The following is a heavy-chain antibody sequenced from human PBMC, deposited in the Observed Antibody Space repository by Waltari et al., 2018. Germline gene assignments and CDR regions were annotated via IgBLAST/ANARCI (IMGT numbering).Heavy chain of an antibody. V-gene: IGHV4-4*07. CDR2: IYTSGST. D-gene: IGHD6-6*01. J-gene: IGHJ4*02. Sequence: QVQLQESGQGLVKPSATLSITCPVSGGSISRYYWSWIRQPAGKGLEWLGRIYTSGSTNYNPCLKSRVTMSVDTSKNQFSLKLSSVTAADTAVYYCARGGQQLVDYWGQGTLVTVSS. CDR1: GGSISRYY. CDR3: ARGGQQLVDY.